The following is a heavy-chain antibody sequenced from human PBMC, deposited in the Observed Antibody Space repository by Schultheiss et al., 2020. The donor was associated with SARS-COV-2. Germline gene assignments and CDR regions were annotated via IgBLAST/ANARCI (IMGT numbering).Heavy chain of an antibody. CDR2: ISSSSSTI. CDR3: ARDVAGTDY. Sequence: GGSLRLSCTASGFTFGDYAMSWFRQAPGKGLEWVSYISSSSSTIYYADSVKGRFTISRDNAKNSLYLQMNSLRDEDTAVYYCARDVAGTDYWGQGTLVTVSS. J-gene: IGHJ4*02. CDR1: GFTFGDYA. D-gene: IGHD6-13*01. V-gene: IGHV3-48*02.